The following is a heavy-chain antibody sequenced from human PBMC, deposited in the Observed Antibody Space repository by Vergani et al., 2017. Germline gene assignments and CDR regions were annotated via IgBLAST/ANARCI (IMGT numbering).Heavy chain of an antibody. CDR3: AKGEPITSFGGGFPPNYGMDV. V-gene: IGHV3-30*02. J-gene: IGHJ6*02. D-gene: IGHD3-3*01. CDR1: GFTFSSYG. Sequence: QVQLVESGGGVVQPGGSLRLSCAASGFTFSSYGMHWVRPAPGKGLEWVAFIRYDGSNKYYADSVKGRFTISSDNSENTLYLQMNSLRAEDTAVYYCAKGEPITSFGGGFPPNYGMDVWGQGTTVTVSS. CDR2: IRYDGSNK.